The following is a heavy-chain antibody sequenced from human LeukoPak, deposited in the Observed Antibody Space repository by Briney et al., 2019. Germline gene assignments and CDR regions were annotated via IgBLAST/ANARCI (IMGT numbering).Heavy chain of an antibody. D-gene: IGHD3-22*01. V-gene: IGHV4-34*01. CDR1: GGSFSGYY. J-gene: IGHJ4*02. CDR2: INHSGST. CDR3: ARAPYYYDSSGYYSY. Sequence: PSETLSLTCAVYGGSFSGYYWSWIRQPPGKGLEWIGEINHSGSTNYNPSLKSRVTISVDTSKNQFSLKLSSVTAADTAVYYCARAPYYYDSSGYYSYWGQGPLVTVSS.